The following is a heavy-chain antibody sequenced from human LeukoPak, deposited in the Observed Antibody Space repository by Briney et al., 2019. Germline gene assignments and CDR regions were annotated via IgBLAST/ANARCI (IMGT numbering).Heavy chain of an antibody. V-gene: IGHV3-66*01. CDR3: ARNGYSGYVHF. D-gene: IGHD5-12*01. CDR1: GFTVFSNY. J-gene: IGHJ6*02. Sequence: GGSLRLSCAASGFTVFSNYMGWVRQAPRRGLEWVSIIYSGDTTSYADSVKGRFTISRDNSRNTLDLQMNSLRVEDTAIYYCARNGYSGYVHFWGQGTTVTVSS. CDR2: IYSGDTT.